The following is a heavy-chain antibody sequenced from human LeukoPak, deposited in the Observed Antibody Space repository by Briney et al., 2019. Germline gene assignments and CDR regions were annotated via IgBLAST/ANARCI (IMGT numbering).Heavy chain of an antibody. CDR3: ARTLTRLEVAYIEGWFDP. V-gene: IGHV4-30-2*01. CDR2: IYHSGST. Sequence: SETLSLTCAVSGGSISSGGYSWSWIRQPPGKGLEWIGYIYHSGSTYYNPSLKSRVTISVDRSKNQFSLKLSSVTAADTAVYYCARTLTRLEVAYIEGWFDPWGRGTLVTVSS. D-gene: IGHD6-19*01. CDR1: GGSISSGGYS. J-gene: IGHJ5*02.